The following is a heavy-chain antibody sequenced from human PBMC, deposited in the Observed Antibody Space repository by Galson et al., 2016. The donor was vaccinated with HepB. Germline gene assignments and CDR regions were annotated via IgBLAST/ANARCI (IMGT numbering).Heavy chain of an antibody. CDR3: ARDRTSGYETTLDY. Sequence: SLRLSCAASGFIVSSNYMHWVRQAPGKGLEWVSIIYSSGFTDYADSVKGRFTISRDKSKNTLYLQMNSLRAEDMAVYYCARDRTSGYETTLDYWGQGTLVTVSS. D-gene: IGHD5-12*01. CDR2: IYSSGFT. CDR1: GFIVSSNY. V-gene: IGHV3-53*01. J-gene: IGHJ4*02.